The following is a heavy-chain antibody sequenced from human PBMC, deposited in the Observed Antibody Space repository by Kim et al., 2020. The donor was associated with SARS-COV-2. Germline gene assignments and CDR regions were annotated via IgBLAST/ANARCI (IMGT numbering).Heavy chain of an antibody. CDR3: ARVPAYSSGWYGTVFD. V-gene: IGHV4-61*01. Sequence: SETLSLTCTVSGGSVSSGSYYWSWIRQPPGKGLEWIGYIYYSGSTNYNPSLKSRVTISVDTSKNQFSLKLSSVTAADTAVYYCARVPAYSSGWYGTVFD. J-gene: IGHJ4*01. D-gene: IGHD6-19*01. CDR1: GGSVSSGSYY. CDR2: IYYSGST.